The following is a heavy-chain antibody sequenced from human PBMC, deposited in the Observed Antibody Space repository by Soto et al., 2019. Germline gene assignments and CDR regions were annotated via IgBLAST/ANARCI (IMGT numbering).Heavy chain of an antibody. CDR3: AKALGELSPESFDY. J-gene: IGHJ4*02. CDR2: ISYDGNNQ. D-gene: IGHD3-16*02. Sequence: LRLSCAASGFTFSSYGMHWVRQAPGKGLEWVAVISYDGNNQYYADSVKGRFTISRDNFKNTLYLQMNSLRTEDTALYYCAKALGELSPESFDYWGQGILVTVSS. V-gene: IGHV3-30*18. CDR1: GFTFSSYG.